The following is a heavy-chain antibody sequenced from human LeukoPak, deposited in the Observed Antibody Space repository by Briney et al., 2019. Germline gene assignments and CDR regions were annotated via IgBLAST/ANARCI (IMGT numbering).Heavy chain of an antibody. V-gene: IGHV3-53*05. CDR3: ATAEGAVYYGRSAYVRLAY. Sequence: GGSLRLSCAASGFTVSSNYMSWVRQAPGKGLEWVSVIYSGGSTYYAESVKGRFTISRDNSKNTLYLEMKGLRTDDTALYYCATAEGAVYYGRSAYVRLAYWGQGTLVTVSS. CDR1: GFTVSSNY. D-gene: IGHD3-10*01. J-gene: IGHJ4*02. CDR2: IYSGGST.